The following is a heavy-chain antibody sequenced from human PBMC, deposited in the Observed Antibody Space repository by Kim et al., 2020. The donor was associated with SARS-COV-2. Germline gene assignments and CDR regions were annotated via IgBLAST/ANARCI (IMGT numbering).Heavy chain of an antibody. Sequence: GGSLRLSCAASGFTFSSYAMHWVRQAPGKGLEWVAVISYDGSNKYYADSVKGRFTISRDNSKNTLYLQMNSLRAEDTAVYYCARGGGWFGECNGFDAWGKGTLVTVSS. CDR3: ARGGGWFGECNGFDA. D-gene: IGHD3-10*01. CDR1: GFTFSSYA. CDR2: ISYDGSNK. V-gene: IGHV3-30-3*01. J-gene: IGHJ5*02.